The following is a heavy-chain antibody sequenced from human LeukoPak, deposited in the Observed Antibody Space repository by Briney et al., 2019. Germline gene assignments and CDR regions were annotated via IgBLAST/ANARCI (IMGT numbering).Heavy chain of an antibody. CDR2: IYYSGST. CDR3: ARYDSSGYYPLRY. Sequence: SETLSLTCTVSGGSISSGDYYWSWVRQPPGKGLEWIGYIYYSGSTYYNPSLKSRVTISVDTSKNQFSLKLSSVTAEDTAVYYCARYDSSGYYPLRYWGQGTLVTVSS. V-gene: IGHV4-30-4*01. J-gene: IGHJ4*02. D-gene: IGHD3-22*01. CDR1: GGSISSGDYY.